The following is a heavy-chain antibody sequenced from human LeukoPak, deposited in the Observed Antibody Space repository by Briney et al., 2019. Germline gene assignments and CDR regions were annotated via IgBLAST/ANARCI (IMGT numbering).Heavy chain of an antibody. CDR1: GFTFSSYA. D-gene: IGHD6-19*01. Sequence: GGSLRLSCAASGFTFSSYAMSWVRQAPGKWLEWVSAISGSGGSTYYADSVKGRFTISRDNSKNTLYLQMNSLRAEDTAVYYCAKPGSDSSGWYPYYYYGMDVWGQGTTVTVSS. CDR3: AKPGSDSSGWYPYYYYGMDV. CDR2: ISGSGGST. J-gene: IGHJ6*02. V-gene: IGHV3-23*01.